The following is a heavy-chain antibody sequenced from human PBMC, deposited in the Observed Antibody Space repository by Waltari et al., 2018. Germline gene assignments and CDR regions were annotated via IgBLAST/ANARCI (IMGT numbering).Heavy chain of an antibody. V-gene: IGHV1-2*02. CDR2: MNPNSGGT. CDR3: ARDGGFDF. J-gene: IGHJ4*02. CDR1: GYMFIDHY. D-gene: IGHD2-15*01. Sequence: QVQLVQSGTAVKKPGASARVSFTASGYMFIDHYFHWVRQGPGQGLEWMGWMNPNSGGTNYAQKFQGRVIMTRDTSTSTAYMELSRITSDDTAIYYCARDGGFDFWGQGSLVTVSS.